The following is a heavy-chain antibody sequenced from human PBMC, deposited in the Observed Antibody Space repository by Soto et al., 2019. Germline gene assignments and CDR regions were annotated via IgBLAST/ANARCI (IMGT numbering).Heavy chain of an antibody. CDR2: IIPIFGTA. D-gene: IGHD6-19*01. V-gene: IGHV1-69*01. Sequence: QVQLVQSGAEVKKPGSSVKVSCKASGGTFSSYAISWVRQAPGQGLEWMGGIIPIFGTANYAQKFQGRVTITADESTSTAYMELSSLRSEDTAVYYCVSHPTGGQWLVRGWFDPWGQGTLVTVSS. CDR1: GGTFSSYA. J-gene: IGHJ5*02. CDR3: VSHPTGGQWLVRGWFDP.